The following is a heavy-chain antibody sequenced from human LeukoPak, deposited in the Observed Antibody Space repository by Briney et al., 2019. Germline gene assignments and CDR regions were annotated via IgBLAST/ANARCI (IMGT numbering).Heavy chain of an antibody. CDR2: IYHSGST. J-gene: IGHJ3*02. CDR1: GGSISGSDW. CDR3: ARVNRDGYNYGGAFDI. D-gene: IGHD5-24*01. Sequence: SGTLSLTCVVSGGSISGSDWWSWVRQPPGKGLEWIGEIYHSGSTNYNPSLKSRVTISVDTSKNQFSLKLSSVTAADTAVYYCARVNRDGYNYGGAFDIWGQGTMVTVSS. V-gene: IGHV4-4*02.